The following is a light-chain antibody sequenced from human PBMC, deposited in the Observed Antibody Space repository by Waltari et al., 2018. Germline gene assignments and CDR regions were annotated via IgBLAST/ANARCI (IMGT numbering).Light chain of an antibody. J-gene: IGKJ1*01. V-gene: IGKV3-15*01. CDR3: QQYNDWPRT. CDR1: QSVSSN. Sequence: EIVMTQSPATLSVSPGERATLSCRASQSVSSNLAWYQQKPGQSPRLLIYGASTRATGIAARFSSSGSGTEFTLTISSLQSEDFALYYCQQYNDWPRTFGQGTKVEV. CDR2: GAS.